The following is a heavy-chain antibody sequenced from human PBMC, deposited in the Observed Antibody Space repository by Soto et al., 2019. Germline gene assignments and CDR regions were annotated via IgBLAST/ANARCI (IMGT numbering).Heavy chain of an antibody. J-gene: IGHJ5*02. V-gene: IGHV4-59*01. CDR1: CGSISSYY. CDR2: SYYSGST. CDR3: ARHRGLSRYYYDSRVNWFDP. Sequence: PSETLSRTGTVSCGSISSYYWIWIRQPPGKGGDGIGYSYYSGSTNYNPSLKSRVTISVDTSKNQFSLKLRSVTAADTAVYYCARHRGLSRYYYDSRVNWFDPWGQGNLVTVSS. D-gene: IGHD3-22*01.